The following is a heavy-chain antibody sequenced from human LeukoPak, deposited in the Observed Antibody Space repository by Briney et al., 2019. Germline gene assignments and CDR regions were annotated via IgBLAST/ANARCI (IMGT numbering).Heavy chain of an antibody. CDR3: ARRPDGHSHFDH. CDR2: TFYGGST. Sequence: SETLSLTCTVSGDSISSYYWNWVRQPPGKGLEWIGYTFYGGSTNYNPSLKSRVTISVDTSKSQFSLRLSSVTAADTAVYYCARRPDGHSHFDHWGQGTLVTVSS. J-gene: IGHJ4*02. V-gene: IGHV4-59*01. CDR1: GDSISSYY. D-gene: IGHD5-24*01.